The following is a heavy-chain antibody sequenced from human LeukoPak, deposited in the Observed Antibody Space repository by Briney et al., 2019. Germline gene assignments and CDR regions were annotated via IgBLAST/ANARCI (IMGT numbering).Heavy chain of an antibody. CDR1: GYSISSGYY. V-gene: IGHV4-38-2*02. CDR2: INHSGSN. Sequence: SETLSLTCSVSGYSISSGYYWGWIRQSPGKGLEWIGIINHSGSNSYNPSLKSRVTISVDTSKNQFSLKLTSVTAADTAVYYCARDIVRGEDAFDIWGQGTMVTVPS. D-gene: IGHD3-10*01. J-gene: IGHJ3*02. CDR3: ARDIVRGEDAFDI.